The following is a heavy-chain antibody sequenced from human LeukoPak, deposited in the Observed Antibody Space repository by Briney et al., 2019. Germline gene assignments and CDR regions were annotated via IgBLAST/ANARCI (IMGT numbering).Heavy chain of an antibody. CDR3: AKNWGSFSWFFDL. CDR2: ISSSSSYI. CDR1: GFTFSSYS. Sequence: GGSLRLSCAASGFTFSSYSMNWVRQAPGKGLEWVSSISSSSSYIYYADSVKGRFTISRDNAKNSLYLQMNSLRAEDTALYYCAKNWGSFSWFFDLWGRGTLVTVSS. V-gene: IGHV3-21*04. J-gene: IGHJ2*01. D-gene: IGHD7-27*01.